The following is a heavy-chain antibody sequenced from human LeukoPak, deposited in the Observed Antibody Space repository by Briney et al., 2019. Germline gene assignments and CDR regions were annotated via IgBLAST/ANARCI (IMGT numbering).Heavy chain of an antibody. CDR1: GFTFSSYA. V-gene: IGHV3-23*01. J-gene: IGHJ4*02. CDR3: ARRRYNWNALDY. Sequence: PGGSLRLSCAASGFTFSSYAMSWVRQAPGKGLEWVSAISGSGGSTYYADSVKGRFTISRDNAKNSLYLQMNSLRAEDTAVYYCARRRYNWNALDYWGQGTLVTVSS. D-gene: IGHD1-20*01. CDR2: ISGSGGST.